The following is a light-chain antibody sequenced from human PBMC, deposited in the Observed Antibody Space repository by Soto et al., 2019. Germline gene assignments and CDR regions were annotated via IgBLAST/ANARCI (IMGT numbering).Light chain of an antibody. CDR3: SSYTSSSTLDYV. J-gene: IGLJ1*01. Sequence: QSVLTQPASVSGSPGQSITISCTGTSSDVGNYNLVSWYQQHPGRAPKLMIYEGSKRPSGISDRFSGSKSGNTASLTISGLQAEDEADYYCSSYTSSSTLDYVFGTG. CDR2: EGS. V-gene: IGLV2-14*02. CDR1: SSDVGNYNL.